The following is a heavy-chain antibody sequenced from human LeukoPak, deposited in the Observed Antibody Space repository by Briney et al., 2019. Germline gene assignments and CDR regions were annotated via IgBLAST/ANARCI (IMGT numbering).Heavy chain of an antibody. V-gene: IGHV4-31*03. CDR1: GGSISSGGYY. CDR2: IYYSGST. D-gene: IGHD3-3*01. J-gene: IGHJ5*02. CDR3: ARGITNYDFWSGRNWFDP. Sequence: SETLSLTCTVSGGSISSGGYYWSWIRQHPGKGLEWIGYIYYSGSTYYNPSLKSRVTILVDTSKNQFSLKLSSVTAADTAVYYCARGITNYDFWSGRNWFDPWGQGTLVTVSS.